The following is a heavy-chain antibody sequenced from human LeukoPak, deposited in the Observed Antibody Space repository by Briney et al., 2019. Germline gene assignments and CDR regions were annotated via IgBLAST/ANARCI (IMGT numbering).Heavy chain of an antibody. Sequence: ASVTVSCKVSGYTLTELSMHWVRQAPGKGLEWMGGFDPEDGETIYAQKFQGRVTMTEDTSTDTAYMELSSLRSEDTAVYYCATGPRVVPAASAFDYWGQGTLVTVSS. CDR1: GYTLTELS. CDR3: ATGPRVVPAASAFDY. D-gene: IGHD2-2*01. J-gene: IGHJ4*02. V-gene: IGHV1-24*01. CDR2: FDPEDGET.